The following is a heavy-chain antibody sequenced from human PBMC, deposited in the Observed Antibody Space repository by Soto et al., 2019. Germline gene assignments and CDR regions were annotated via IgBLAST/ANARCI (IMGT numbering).Heavy chain of an antibody. CDR1: GFTFSSYG. CDR3: AREGVDGYRYGRDAFDI. D-gene: IGHD5-18*01. CDR2: IWYDGSNK. Sequence: PGGSLRLSCAASGFTFSSYGMHWVRQAPGKGLEWVAVIWYDGSNKYYADSVKGRFTISRDNSKNTLYLQMNSLRAEDTAVYYCAREGVDGYRYGRDAFDIWGQGTMVTVSS. V-gene: IGHV3-33*01. J-gene: IGHJ3*02.